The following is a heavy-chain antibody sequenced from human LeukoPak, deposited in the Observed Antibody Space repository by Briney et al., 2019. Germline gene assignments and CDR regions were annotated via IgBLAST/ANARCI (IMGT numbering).Heavy chain of an antibody. CDR2: ITSSGSTI. V-gene: IGHV3-11*04. D-gene: IGHD3-10*01. CDR3: ARELNGDGDY. Sequence: KSGGSLRLSCAASGFTFSDYHMNWVRQAPGKGLEWVSCITSSGSTIYYADSVKGRFTISRDNAKNSLYLQMNSLRAEDTAVYYCARELNGDGDYWGQGTLVTVSS. CDR1: GFTFSDYH. J-gene: IGHJ4*02.